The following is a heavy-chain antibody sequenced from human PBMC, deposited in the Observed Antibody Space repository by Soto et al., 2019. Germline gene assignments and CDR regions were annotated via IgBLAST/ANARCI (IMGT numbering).Heavy chain of an antibody. D-gene: IGHD3-10*01. CDR1: GGSFSSGDYY. CDR2: IFYSGST. J-gene: IGHJ5*02. Sequence: QVQLQESGPGLVKPSQTLSLTCTVSGGSFSSGDYYWSWILQPPGKGLEWLGYIFYSGSTYYNPSRKSRVSISVDTPKNQFSRKLSSATAADAAAYYCARAVLQRDPWGQGTLVTVSP. CDR3: ARAVLQRDP. V-gene: IGHV4-30-4*01.